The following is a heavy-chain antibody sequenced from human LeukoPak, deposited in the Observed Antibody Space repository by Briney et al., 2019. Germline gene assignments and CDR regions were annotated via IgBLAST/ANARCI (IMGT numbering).Heavy chain of an antibody. CDR2: IYYSGST. V-gene: IGHV4-31*11. Sequence: SETLSLTCAVYGGSFSGYYWSWIRQHPGKGLEWIGYIYYSGSTYYNPSLKSRVTISVDTSKNQFSLKLSSVTAADTAVYYCARRLATPDYIGNWFDPWGQGTLVTVSS. CDR3: ARRLATPDYIGNWFDP. CDR1: GGSFSGYY. D-gene: IGHD4-11*01. J-gene: IGHJ5*02.